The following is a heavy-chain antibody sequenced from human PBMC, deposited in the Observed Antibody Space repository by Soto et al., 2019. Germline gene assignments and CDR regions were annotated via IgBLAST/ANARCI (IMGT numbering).Heavy chain of an antibody. CDR1: GYSFTSYG. J-gene: IGHJ5*02. CDR2: ISAYNGNR. D-gene: IGHD3-22*01. Sequence: AASVKVSCKASGYSFTSYGISWVRQAPGQGLEWMGWISAYNGNRNYAQNLQGRLTMTTDTTTSTAYMELRSLRSDDTAVYYCARDDTYYDSSGYWIPNWFDPWGQGTLVTVSS. CDR3: ARDDTYYDSSGYWIPNWFDP. V-gene: IGHV1-18*01.